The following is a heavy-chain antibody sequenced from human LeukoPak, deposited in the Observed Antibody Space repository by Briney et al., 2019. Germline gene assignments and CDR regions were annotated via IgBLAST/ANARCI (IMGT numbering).Heavy chain of an antibody. J-gene: IGHJ4*02. CDR2: INPNSGGT. CDR1: GYTFTGYY. D-gene: IGHD6-13*01. V-gene: IGHV1-2*02. CDR3: ARLNGIAAALDY. Sequence: ASVKVSCKASGYTFTGYYMHWVRQAPGQGLEWMGWINPNSGGTNYAQKFQGRVTMTRDTSISTAYMELSRLRSDDTAVYYCARLNGIAAALDYWGQGTLVTVSS.